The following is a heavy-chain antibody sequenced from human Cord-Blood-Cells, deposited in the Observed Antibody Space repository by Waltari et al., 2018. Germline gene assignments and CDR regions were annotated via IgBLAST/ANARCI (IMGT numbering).Heavy chain of an antibody. CDR3: ARGGWNYDFDY. V-gene: IGHV4-34*01. CDR1: GGSFSGYY. Sequence: QVQLQQWGAGLLKPSETLSLTCAVYGGSFSGYYWSWIRQPPGKGLEWIGEINHSGSTNYNPSLKSRVTISVDTSKNQFSLKLSSVTAADTAVYYCARGGWNYDFDYWGQGTLVTVSS. CDR2: INHSGST. D-gene: IGHD1-7*01. J-gene: IGHJ4*02.